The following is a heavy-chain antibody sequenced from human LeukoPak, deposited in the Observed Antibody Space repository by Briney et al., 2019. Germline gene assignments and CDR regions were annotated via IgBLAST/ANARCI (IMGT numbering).Heavy chain of an antibody. D-gene: IGHD7-27*01. CDR2: IYSGGST. Sequence: GGSLRLSCAASGFTVSSNYMSWVRQAPGKGLEWVSIIYSGGSTYYADSVKGRFTISRDNSKNTLYLQMNSLRAEDTAVYYCAKDGGLWVSAHWGDSWGRGTLVTVSS. CDR1: GFTVSSNY. V-gene: IGHV3-53*01. CDR3: AKDGGLWVSAHWGDS. J-gene: IGHJ4*02.